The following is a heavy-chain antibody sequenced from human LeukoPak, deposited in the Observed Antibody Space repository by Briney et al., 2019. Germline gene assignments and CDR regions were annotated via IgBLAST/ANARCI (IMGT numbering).Heavy chain of an antibody. V-gene: IGHV3-23*01. CDR2: ISGSDGTT. CDR3: VKSGGGQFDP. J-gene: IGHJ5*02. D-gene: IGHD3-10*01. Sequence: GGSLRLSCAASGFTFSSYAMSWVRQAPGKGLEWVSAISGSDGTTYYADSVKGRFTISRDNSKYTLSLQMNSLRAEDTAVYYCVKSGGGQFDPWGQGTLVTVSS. CDR1: GFTFSSYA.